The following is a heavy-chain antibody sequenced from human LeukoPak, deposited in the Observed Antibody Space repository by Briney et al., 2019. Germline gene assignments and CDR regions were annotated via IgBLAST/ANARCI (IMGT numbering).Heavy chain of an antibody. D-gene: IGHD5-24*01. V-gene: IGHV4-59*01. Sequence: SETLSLTCTVSGVSITTYYWSWSRQPPGKGLEWIGYIHYSGRISYNPTLTSRVTISVDMSRNQSSLKLSSVTAADTVVYYCARGRDGYQGWGQGTLVTVSS. J-gene: IGHJ4*02. CDR1: GVSITTYY. CDR2: IHYSGRI. CDR3: ARGRDGYQG.